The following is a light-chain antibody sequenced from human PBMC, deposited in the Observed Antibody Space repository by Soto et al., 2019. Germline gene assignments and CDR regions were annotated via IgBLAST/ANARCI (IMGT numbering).Light chain of an antibody. CDR1: QDIAIY. CDR3: HQLPMYPCT. J-gene: IGKJ4*01. CDR2: AAS. V-gene: IGKV1-9*01. Sequence: IQLTQSPSSLSASVGDRVTIPCRASQDIAIYLAWYQQKPGEAPKLLIYAASTLYGGVPSRFIGSGSGTDFALTITSLQAEDFSTNYWHQLPMYPCTFGGWTNSEIK.